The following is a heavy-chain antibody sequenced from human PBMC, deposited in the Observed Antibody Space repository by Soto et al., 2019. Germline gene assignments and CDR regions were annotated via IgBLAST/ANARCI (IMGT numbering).Heavy chain of an antibody. CDR2: IYYSVST. V-gene: IGHV4-59*08. CDR1: GGSISSYY. J-gene: IGHJ4*02. Sequence: SETLSLTCTVSGGSISSYYWSWIRQPPGKGLEWIGYIYYSVSTNYNPSLKSRVTISVDTSKNQFSLKLSSVTAADTAVYYCARLETLHGDYDYWSQGTLVT. D-gene: IGHD4-17*01. CDR3: ARLETLHGDYDY.